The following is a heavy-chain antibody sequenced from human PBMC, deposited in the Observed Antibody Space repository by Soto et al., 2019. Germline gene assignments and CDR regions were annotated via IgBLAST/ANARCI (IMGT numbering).Heavy chain of an antibody. CDR2: INHSGST. Sequence: SETLSLTCAVYGGSFSGYYWSRIRQPPGKGLEWIGEINHSGSTNYNPSLKSRVTISVDTSKNQFSLKLSSVTAADTAVYYCAREGGYYYGSGSYYSPSYYGMDVWGQGTTVT. CDR3: AREGGYYYGSGSYYSPSYYGMDV. V-gene: IGHV4-34*01. J-gene: IGHJ6*02. CDR1: GGSFSGYY. D-gene: IGHD3-10*01.